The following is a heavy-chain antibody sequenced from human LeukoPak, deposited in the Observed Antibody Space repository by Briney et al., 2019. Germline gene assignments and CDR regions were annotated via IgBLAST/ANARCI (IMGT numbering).Heavy chain of an antibody. V-gene: IGHV4-59*12. CDR1: GGSISSYY. J-gene: IGHJ4*02. Sequence: KPSETLSLTCTVSGGSISSYYWSWIRQPPGKGLEWIGYIYYSGSTNYNPSLKSRVTISVDTSKNQFSLKLSSVTAADTAVYYCARFGGTPFDYWGQGTLVTVSS. D-gene: IGHD3-16*01. CDR2: IYYSGST. CDR3: ARFGGTPFDY.